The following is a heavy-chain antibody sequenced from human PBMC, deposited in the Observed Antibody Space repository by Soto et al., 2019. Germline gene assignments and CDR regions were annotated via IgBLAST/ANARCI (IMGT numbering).Heavy chain of an antibody. V-gene: IGHV4-30-4*01. D-gene: IGHD3-22*01. CDR2: IYYSGST. CDR3: ARASYDSSTYYLDY. J-gene: IGHJ4*02. Sequence: QVQLQESGPGLVKPSQTLSLTCTVSGASISSGDYYWTWIRQPPGKGLEWIGSIYYSGSTYYNPSITSRVTISVDTSNNQFSLKLSSVTAADTAVYYCARASYDSSTYYLDYWGQGTLVTVSS. CDR1: GASISSGDYY.